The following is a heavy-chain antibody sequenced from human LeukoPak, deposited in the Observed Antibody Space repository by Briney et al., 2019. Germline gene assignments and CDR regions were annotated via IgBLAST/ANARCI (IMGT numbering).Heavy chain of an antibody. V-gene: IGHV4-34*01. CDR3: ASNKYPVQAFDI. CDR1: GGSFSDYY. Sequence: PSETLSLTCAVSGGSFSDYYYSWIRQPPGKGLEWTGEINHGGDTNYNSSLQSRVTLSVDTSRKQFSLILSSVTAADTAIYYCASNKYPVQAFDIWGQGTMVTVSS. D-gene: IGHD1/OR15-1a*01. J-gene: IGHJ3*02. CDR2: INHGGDT.